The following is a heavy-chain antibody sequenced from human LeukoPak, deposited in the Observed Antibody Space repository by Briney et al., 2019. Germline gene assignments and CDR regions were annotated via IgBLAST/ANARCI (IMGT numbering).Heavy chain of an antibody. CDR1: GGSISSYY. CDR2: IYTSGRT. D-gene: IGHD5/OR15-5a*01. CDR3: ARVIYRRPGAFDI. V-gene: IGHV4-4*07. J-gene: IGHJ3*02. Sequence: SETLSLTCTVSGGSISSYYWSWIRQPAGKGLEWIGRIYTSGRTNYNPSLKSRVTMSVDTSKNQFSLKLSPVTAADTAVYYCARVIYRRPGAFDIWGQGTMVTVSS.